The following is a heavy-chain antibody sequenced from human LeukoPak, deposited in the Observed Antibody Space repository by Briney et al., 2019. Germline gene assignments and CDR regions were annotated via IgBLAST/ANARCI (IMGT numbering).Heavy chain of an antibody. J-gene: IGHJ3*01. CDR3: ARESTWDAFDV. Sequence: GGSLRLSCAASGSTFSTYEMNWVRQAPGKGLEWVSYISISGNTIDYADSVKGRFTMSRDIAKNSLYLQMNSLGPEDTAVYYCARESTWDAFDVWGQGTMVTVSS. CDR2: ISISGNTI. CDR1: GSTFSTYE. V-gene: IGHV3-48*03.